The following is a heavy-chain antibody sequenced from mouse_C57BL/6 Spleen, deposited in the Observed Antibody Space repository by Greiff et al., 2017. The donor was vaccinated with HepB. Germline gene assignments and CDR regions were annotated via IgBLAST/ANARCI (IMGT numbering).Heavy chain of an antibody. D-gene: IGHD1-1*01. J-gene: IGHJ3*01. CDR2: IDPSDSYT. CDR1: GYTFTSYW. V-gene: IGHV1-69*01. CDR3: ASPLYGSPFAY. Sequence: QVQLQQPGAELVMPGASVKLSCKASGYTFTSYWMHWVKQRPGQGLEWIGEIDPSDSYTNYNQKFKGKSTLTVDKSSSTAYMQLSSLTSEDSAVYYCASPLYGSPFAYWGQGTLVTVSA.